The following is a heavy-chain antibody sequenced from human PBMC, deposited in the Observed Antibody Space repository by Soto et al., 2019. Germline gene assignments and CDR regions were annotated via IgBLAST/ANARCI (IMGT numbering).Heavy chain of an antibody. J-gene: IGHJ6*03. D-gene: IGHD3-10*01. CDR2: ISAYNGDT. Sequence: QVQLVQSGAEVKKPGASVKVSCKASGYTFTSHGISWVRQAPGQGLEWMGWISAYNGDTNYAQKLQGGVTVTTDTSTSTAYRELRSLISEDTAVYYCARMVRGSNIDYYHYMDVCGKGTTVTVSS. CDR1: GYTFTSHG. CDR3: ARMVRGSNIDYYHYMDV. V-gene: IGHV1-18*01.